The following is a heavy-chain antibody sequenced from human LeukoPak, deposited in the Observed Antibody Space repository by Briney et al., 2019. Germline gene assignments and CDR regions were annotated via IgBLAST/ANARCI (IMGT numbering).Heavy chain of an antibody. V-gene: IGHV4-61*05. CDR1: GGSISSSSYY. CDR3: AALAGGYYSFDY. D-gene: IGHD3-22*01. CDR2: IYYSGST. Sequence: PSEPLSLTCTVSGGSISSSSYYWGWIRQPPGKGLEWIGYIYYSGSTNYNPSLKSRVTISVDTSKNQFSLKLSSVTAADTAVYYCAALAGGYYSFDYWGQGTLVTVSS. J-gene: IGHJ4*02.